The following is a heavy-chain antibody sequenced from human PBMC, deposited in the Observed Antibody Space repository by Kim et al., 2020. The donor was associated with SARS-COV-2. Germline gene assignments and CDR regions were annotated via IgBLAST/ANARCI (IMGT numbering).Heavy chain of an antibody. CDR1: GGTFSSYA. V-gene: IGHV1-69*13. J-gene: IGHJ6*02. CDR3: ARGVGYYGSGSYYKGYYYYYGMDV. CDR2: IIPIFGTA. D-gene: IGHD3-10*01. Sequence: SVKVSCKASGGTFSSYAISWVRQAPGQGLEWMGGIIPIFGTANYAQKFQGRVTITADESTSTAYMELSSLRSEDTAVYYCARGVGYYGSGSYYKGYYYYYGMDVWGQGTTVTVSS.